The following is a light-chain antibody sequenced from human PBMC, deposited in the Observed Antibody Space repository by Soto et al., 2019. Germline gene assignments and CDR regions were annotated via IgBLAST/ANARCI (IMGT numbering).Light chain of an antibody. CDR3: QQFGRSPYT. V-gene: IGKV3-20*01. J-gene: IGKJ2*01. Sequence: EIVLTQSPGTLSLSPGETATLSCRASQSVSSSYLAWYQQKPGQAPRLLIYAASSRATGIPDRFSGGGSGTDFTLTISRLEPEDFAVYYWQQFGRSPYTFGQGTMLEIK. CDR2: AAS. CDR1: QSVSSSY.